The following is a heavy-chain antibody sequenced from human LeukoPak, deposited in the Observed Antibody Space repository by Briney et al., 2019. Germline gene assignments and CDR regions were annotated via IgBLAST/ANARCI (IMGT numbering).Heavy chain of an antibody. D-gene: IGHD3-3*01. J-gene: IGHJ4*02. V-gene: IGHV3-23*01. Sequence: GGSLRLSCAASGFTFSSYAMSWVRQAPGKGLEWVSAISGSGGSTYYADSVKGRFTISRDNSKNTLYLQMNSLRAEDTAVYYCAKDGPYYDFWSGYDVSDYWGQRTLVTVSS. CDR1: GFTFSSYA. CDR2: ISGSGGST. CDR3: AKDGPYYDFWSGYDVSDY.